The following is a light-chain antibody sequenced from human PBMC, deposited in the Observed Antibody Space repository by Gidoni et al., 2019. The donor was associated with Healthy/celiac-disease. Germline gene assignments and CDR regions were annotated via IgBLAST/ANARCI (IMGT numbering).Light chain of an antibody. Sequence: SYVLTQPPSVSVATGKTARITCGGNNIGSKSVHWYQQKPGQAPVLVIYYDSDRPSGIPERFSGSNSGNTATLTISRVEAGDEADYYCQVWDSSSDHPNVVFGGGTKLTVL. V-gene: IGLV3-21*04. J-gene: IGLJ2*01. CDR1: NIGSKS. CDR3: QVWDSSSDHPNVV. CDR2: YDS.